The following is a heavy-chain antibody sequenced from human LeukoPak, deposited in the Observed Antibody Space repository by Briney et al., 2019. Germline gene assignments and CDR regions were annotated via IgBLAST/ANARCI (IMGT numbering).Heavy chain of an antibody. D-gene: IGHD3-22*01. J-gene: IGHJ4*02. CDR3: ARGFQDSSGYPRLNY. Sequence: GASVKVSCKASGGTFSSYAISWVRQAPGQGLEWTGRIIPILGIANYAQKFQGRVTITADKSTSTAYMELSSLRSEDTAVYYCARGFQDSSGYPRLNYWGQGTLVTVSS. V-gene: IGHV1-69*04. CDR2: IIPILGIA. CDR1: GGTFSSYA.